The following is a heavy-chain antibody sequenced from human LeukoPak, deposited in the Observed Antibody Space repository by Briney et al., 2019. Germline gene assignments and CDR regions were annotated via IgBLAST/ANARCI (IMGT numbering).Heavy chain of an antibody. CDR3: ARAQYCSSTSCYTDQYYYYYMDV. Sequence: GASVKVSCKASGGTFSSYAISWVRQAPGQGLEWMGGIIPIFGTANYAQKFQGRVTITTDESTSTAYMELSSLRSEDTAVYYCARAQYCSSTSCYTDQYYYYYMDVWGKGTTVTVSS. D-gene: IGHD2-2*02. CDR2: IIPIFGTA. V-gene: IGHV1-69*05. CDR1: GGTFSSYA. J-gene: IGHJ6*03.